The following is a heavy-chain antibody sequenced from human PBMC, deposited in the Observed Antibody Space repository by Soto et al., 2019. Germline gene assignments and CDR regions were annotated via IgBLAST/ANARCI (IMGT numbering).Heavy chain of an antibody. Sequence: GASVKVSCKASGYTFTSYAMHWVRQAPGQRLEWMGWINAGNGNTKYSQKFQGRVTITRDTSASTAYMELSSLRSEDTAVYYCAKQTDDSSSWETQAFDIWGQGTMVTVSS. J-gene: IGHJ3*02. V-gene: IGHV1-3*01. CDR1: GYTFTSYA. CDR3: AKQTDDSSSWETQAFDI. D-gene: IGHD6-13*01. CDR2: INAGNGNT.